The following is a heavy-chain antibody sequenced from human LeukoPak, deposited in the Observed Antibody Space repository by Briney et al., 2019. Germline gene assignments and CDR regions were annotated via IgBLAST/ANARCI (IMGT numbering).Heavy chain of an antibody. Sequence: GESLKISCKGLGYDFSTYWNAWVRQRPGKGLEWMGITHPGGSETRYDPSFQGQVTISADRSTSTAYLQWSSLRASDTAMYYCARASRDGYNQNFDHWGQGTLVTVSS. CDR2: THPGGSET. CDR3: ARASRDGYNQNFDH. CDR1: GYDFSTYW. D-gene: IGHD5-24*01. J-gene: IGHJ4*02. V-gene: IGHV5-51*01.